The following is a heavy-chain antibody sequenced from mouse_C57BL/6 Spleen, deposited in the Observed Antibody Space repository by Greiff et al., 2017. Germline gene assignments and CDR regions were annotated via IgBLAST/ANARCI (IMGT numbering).Heavy chain of an antibody. J-gene: IGHJ2*01. D-gene: IGHD2-3*01. V-gene: IGHV1-55*01. CDR3: AGGPQQDGYYVD. CDR1: GYTFTSYW. Sequence: QVQLQQPGAELVKPGASVKMSCKASGYTFTSYWITWVKQRPGQGLEWIGDIYPGSGSTNYNEKFKSKATLTVDTSSSTAYMQLSSLTSEDSAVYYCAGGPQQDGYYVDWGQGTTLTVSS. CDR2: IYPGSGST.